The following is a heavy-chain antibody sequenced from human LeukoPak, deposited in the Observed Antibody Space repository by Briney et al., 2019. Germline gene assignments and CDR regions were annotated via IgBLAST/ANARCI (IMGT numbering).Heavy chain of an antibody. D-gene: IGHD2-2*01. CDR1: GFTFSSYS. V-gene: IGHV3-21*01. J-gene: IGHJ4*02. CDR3: ASYGYCSSTSCSAFDY. CDR2: ISSSSSYI. Sequence: GGSLRLSCAASGFTFSSYSMNWVRQAPGKGLEWVSSISSSSSYIYYADSVKGRFTISRDNAENSLYLQMNSLRAEDTAVYYCASYGYCSSTSCSAFDYWGQGTLVTVSS.